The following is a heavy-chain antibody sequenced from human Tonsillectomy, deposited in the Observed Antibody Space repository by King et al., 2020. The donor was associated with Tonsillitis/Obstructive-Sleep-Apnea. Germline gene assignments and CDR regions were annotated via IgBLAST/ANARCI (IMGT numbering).Heavy chain of an antibody. CDR3: ARGRINYDILTGYHNRNWFDP. J-gene: IGHJ5*02. CDR2: INHSGST. CDR1: GGSFSGYY. Sequence: VQLQQWGAGLLKPSETLSLTCAVYGGSFSGYYWSWIRQPPGKGLEWIGEINHSGSTNYNPSLKSRVTISVDTSKNQFSLKLSSVTAADTAVYYCARGRINYDILTGYHNRNWFDPWGQGTLVTVSS. V-gene: IGHV4-34*01. D-gene: IGHD3-9*01.